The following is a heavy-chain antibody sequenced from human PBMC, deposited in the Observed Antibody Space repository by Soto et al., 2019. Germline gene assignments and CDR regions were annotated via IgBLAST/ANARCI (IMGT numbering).Heavy chain of an antibody. D-gene: IGHD6-19*01. CDR2: INHSGST. J-gene: IGHJ6*02. CDR1: GGSFSGYY. Sequence: SETLSLTCAVYGGSFSGYYWSWIRQPPGKGLEWIGEINHSGSTNYNPSLKSRVTISVDTSKNQFSLKLSSVTAADTAVYYCASSEPLYSSGWYGSYGMDVWGQGTTVTVSS. CDR3: ASSEPLYSSGWYGSYGMDV. V-gene: IGHV4-34*01.